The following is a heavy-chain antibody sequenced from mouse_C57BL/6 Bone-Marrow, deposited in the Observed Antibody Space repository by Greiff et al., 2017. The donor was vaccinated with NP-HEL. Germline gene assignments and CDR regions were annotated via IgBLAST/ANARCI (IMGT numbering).Heavy chain of an antibody. CDR3: ARVGDITTMIDY. CDR1: GFTFSSYA. D-gene: IGHD1-1*01. V-gene: IGHV5-4*03. Sequence: EVKVVESGGGLVKPGGSLKLSCAASGFTFSSYAMSWVRQTPEQRLEWVATISDGGSYTYYPDNVKGRFTISRDNAKNNLYLQMSHLKSEDTAMYYCARVGDITTMIDYWGQGTTLTVSS. CDR2: ISDGGSYT. J-gene: IGHJ2*01.